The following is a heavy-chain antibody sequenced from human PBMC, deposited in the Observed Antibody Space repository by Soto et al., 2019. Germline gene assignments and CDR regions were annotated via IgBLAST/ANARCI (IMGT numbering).Heavy chain of an antibody. J-gene: IGHJ6*03. CDR1: GFTFSDYY. D-gene: IGHD3-10*01. CDR3: ARKGITMVRGVISWRTPYYYYMDV. CDR2: ISSSGSTI. Sequence: GGSLRLSCAASGFTFSDYYMSWIRQAPGKGLEWVSYISSSGSTIYYADSAKGRFTISRDNAKNSLYLQMNSLRAEDTAVYYCARKGITMVRGVISWRTPYYYYMDVWGKGPRSPSP. V-gene: IGHV3-11*01.